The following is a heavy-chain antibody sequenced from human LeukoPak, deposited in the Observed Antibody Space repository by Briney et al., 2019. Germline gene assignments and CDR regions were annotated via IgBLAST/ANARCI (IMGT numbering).Heavy chain of an antibody. CDR1: GFTFSSYA. V-gene: IGHV3-23*01. CDR2: ITGAGAST. CDR3: AKARGWYATLDASDI. D-gene: IGHD6-19*01. J-gene: IGHJ3*02. Sequence: GGSLRLSCAASGFTFSSYAMSWVRQAPGKGLEWVSAITGAGASTYYADSVKGRYAISRDNSKNTLYLQMTSLRAEDTAVYYCAKARGWYATLDASDIWGQGTMVTVSS.